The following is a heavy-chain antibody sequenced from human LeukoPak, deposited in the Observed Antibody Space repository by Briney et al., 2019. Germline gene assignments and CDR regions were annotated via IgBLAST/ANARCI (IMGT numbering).Heavy chain of an antibody. CDR1: AVTFSDYY. V-gene: IGHV3-11*01. CDR3: ARVRWANKYFVY. J-gene: IGHJ4*02. CDR2: ISSSGGTI. Sequence: GGSLRLSCAASAVTFSDYYMSWIRQAPGKGLEWVSYISSSGGTIYYADSVKGRFTISRDNAKNSLYLQMNSLRAEDTAVYYCARVRWANKYFVYWGQGTLVTVSS. D-gene: IGHD3-3*01.